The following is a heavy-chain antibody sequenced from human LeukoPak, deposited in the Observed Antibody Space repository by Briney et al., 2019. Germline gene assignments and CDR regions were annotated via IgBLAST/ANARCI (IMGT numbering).Heavy chain of an antibody. Sequence: GGSLRLSCAASGFIFSSYWMSWVRQAPGKGLEWVANIKQDGSEKYYVDSVKGRFTISRDNAKNSMYLQMNSLRVEDTAVYYCARDSGGYWGQGTLVTVSS. CDR3: ARDSGGY. J-gene: IGHJ4*02. CDR1: GFIFSSYW. D-gene: IGHD3-16*01. V-gene: IGHV3-7*01. CDR2: IKQDGSEK.